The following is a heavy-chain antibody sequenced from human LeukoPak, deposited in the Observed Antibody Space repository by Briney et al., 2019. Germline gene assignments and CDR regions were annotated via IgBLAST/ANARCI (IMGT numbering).Heavy chain of an antibody. Sequence: HPGGSLRLSCTDSGFTFGASGMSCVRQAPGKGLEWVGLIRSKTYGGTTEHAASVKGRFTMSRDDSKSIAYLQMNSLKTEDTAVYYCTRVRGVIVEGFDYWGQGTLVTVSS. V-gene: IGHV3-49*04. CDR3: TRVRGVIVEGFDY. CDR2: IRSKTYGGTT. D-gene: IGHD3-10*01. CDR1: GFTFGASG. J-gene: IGHJ4*02.